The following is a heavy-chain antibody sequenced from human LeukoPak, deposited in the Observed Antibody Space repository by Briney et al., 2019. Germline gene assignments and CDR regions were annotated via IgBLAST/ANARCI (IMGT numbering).Heavy chain of an antibody. J-gene: IGHJ4*02. D-gene: IGHD4/OR15-4a*01. CDR3: AKEDYGVSIPTQSPQFDY. CDR1: GFTFSSYA. CDR2: ISSDGTKK. Sequence: PWGSLRLSCAASGFTFSSYAMSWVRQAPGKGLEWVAVISSDGTKKNYADSVKGRFTISRDNSKNTLYVDVNSLRDEDTAVYYCAKEDYGVSIPTQSPQFDYWGQGTLVAVSS. V-gene: IGHV3-30*18.